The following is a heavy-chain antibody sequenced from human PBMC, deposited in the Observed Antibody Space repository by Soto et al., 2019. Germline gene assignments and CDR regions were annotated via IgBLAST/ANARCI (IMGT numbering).Heavy chain of an antibody. CDR3: AKATGYSSGWCNY. V-gene: IGHV3-23*01. Sequence: GGSLRLSCAASGFTFSSYAMTWVRQAPGKGLEWVSTISGGADSTYYADSVKGRFTISRDSSKNTLYLQMNNLRAEDTAVYYCAKATGYSSGWCNYWGQGTLVTVYS. D-gene: IGHD6-19*01. CDR2: ISGGADST. J-gene: IGHJ4*02. CDR1: GFTFSSYA.